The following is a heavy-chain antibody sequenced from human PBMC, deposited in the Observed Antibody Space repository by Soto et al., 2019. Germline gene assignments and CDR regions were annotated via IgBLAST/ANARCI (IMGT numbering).Heavy chain of an antibody. J-gene: IGHJ5*02. D-gene: IGHD2-15*01. CDR3: ARDMVAATFDWFDP. CDR1: GYAFTSYG. Sequence: ASVKVSCKASGYAFTSYGISWVRQAPGQGLEWMGWVSAYNGNTNYAQKLQGRVTMTTDTSTSTAYMELRSLRSDDTAVYYCARDMVAATFDWFDPWGQGTLVTVSS. V-gene: IGHV1-18*01. CDR2: VSAYNGNT.